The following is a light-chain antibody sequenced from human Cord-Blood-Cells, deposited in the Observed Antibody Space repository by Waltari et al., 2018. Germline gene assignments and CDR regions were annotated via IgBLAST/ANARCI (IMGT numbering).Light chain of an antibody. J-gene: IGLJ1*01. CDR2: DAS. CDR1: SSDVGGYNY. Sequence: QSALTQPASVSGSPGQSITISCTGTSSDVGGYNYVSWYQQHPGKAPKLMIYDASKRPSGVSNRFSGSKSGNTASLTISGLRAEDEADYYCSSYTSSSTYVFGTGTKVTVL. CDR3: SSYTSSSTYV. V-gene: IGLV2-14*01.